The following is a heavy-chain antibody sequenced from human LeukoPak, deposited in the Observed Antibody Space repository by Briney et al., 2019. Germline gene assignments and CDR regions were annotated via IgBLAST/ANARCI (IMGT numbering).Heavy chain of an antibody. D-gene: IGHD6-6*01. J-gene: IGHJ4*02. CDR2: IYHSGST. CDR1: GGSFSGYY. V-gene: IGHV4-34*01. Sequence: PSETLSLTCAVYGGSFSGYYWSWIRQPPGKGLEWMGYIYHSGSTYYNPSLKSRVTISADRSKNQFSLKLSSVTAADTAVYYCASSEYSSSLSGFDYWGQGTLVTVSS. CDR3: ASSEYSSSLSGFDY.